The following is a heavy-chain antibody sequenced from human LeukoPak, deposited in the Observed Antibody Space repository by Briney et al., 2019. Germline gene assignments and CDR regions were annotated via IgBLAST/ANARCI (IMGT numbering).Heavy chain of an antibody. Sequence: PGGSLRLSCTASRFYFSTYDMNWVRQVPGKGLEWVANIKQDGSEKYYVDSLKGRFTISKDNAKNSLYLQMNSLRAEDTAVYYCAKVEMSAEGGELDPWGQGTLVTVSS. CDR2: IKQDGSEK. D-gene: IGHD5-24*01. CDR3: AKVEMSAEGGELDP. V-gene: IGHV3-7*01. CDR1: RFYFSTYD. J-gene: IGHJ5*02.